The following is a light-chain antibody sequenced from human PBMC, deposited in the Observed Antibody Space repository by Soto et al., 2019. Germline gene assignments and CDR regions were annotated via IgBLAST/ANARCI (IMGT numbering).Light chain of an antibody. J-gene: IGKJ4*02. CDR3: QQATSFPLT. Sequence: PKLLIYRASTLRGGGHSRFSGSESGTDFTLTSSSVQPEDFAIYYCQQATSFPLTFGGGTKVDIK. CDR2: RAS. V-gene: IGKV1-12*01.